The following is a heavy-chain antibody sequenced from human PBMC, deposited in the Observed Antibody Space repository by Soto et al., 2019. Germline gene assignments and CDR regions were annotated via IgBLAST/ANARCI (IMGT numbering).Heavy chain of an antibody. V-gene: IGHV3-33*01. Sequence: QVQLVESGGGVVQPGRSLRLSCAASGVTFSSYAMHWVRQAPGKGLEWVAVIWSDGSKKYYGDSVKGRFTISRDNSKNTLYLQMNSLIVEDTAVYYCARDEEPWGQGTLVIVSS. J-gene: IGHJ5*02. CDR1: GVTFSSYA. CDR3: ARDEEP. CDR2: IWSDGSKK.